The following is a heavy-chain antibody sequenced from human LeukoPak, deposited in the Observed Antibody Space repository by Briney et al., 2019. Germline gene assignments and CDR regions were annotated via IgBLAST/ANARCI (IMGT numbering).Heavy chain of an antibody. CDR3: ARLCHDFWSGYYTYFDY. D-gene: IGHD3-3*01. V-gene: IGHV1-2*06. J-gene: IGHJ4*02. CDR2: INPNSGGT. Sequence: ASVKVSCKASGYTFTDYYMHWVRQAPGQGLEWMGRINPNSGGTNYAQKFQGRVTMTRDTSISTAYMELSRLRSDDTAVYYCARLCHDFWSGYYTYFDYWGQGTLVTVSS. CDR1: GYTFTDYY.